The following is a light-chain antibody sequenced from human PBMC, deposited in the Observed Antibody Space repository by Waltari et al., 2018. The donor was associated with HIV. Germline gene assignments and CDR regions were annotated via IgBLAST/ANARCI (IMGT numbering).Light chain of an antibody. CDR1: SFNIGRNF. CDR2: RDN. Sequence: QSVLTQPPSASGTPGQRVIISCSGSSFNIGRNFVSWYQQLPGTAPKVLIFRDNQRPSGVPDRFSGSKSGASASLAISGLRSEDEADYYCAAWDDSPRGSYVFGPGTKVTVL. J-gene: IGLJ1*01. V-gene: IGLV1-47*01. CDR3: AAWDDSPRGSYV.